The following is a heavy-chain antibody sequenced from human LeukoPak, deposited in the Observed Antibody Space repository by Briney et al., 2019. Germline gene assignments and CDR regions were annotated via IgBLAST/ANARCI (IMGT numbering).Heavy chain of an antibody. CDR3: ARVQGWELSTYYFDY. CDR2: IYTSGST. J-gene: IGHJ4*02. CDR1: GGSISSYY. V-gene: IGHV4-4*07. Sequence: SETLSLTCTVSGGSISSYYWSWIRQPAGKGLEWIGRIYTSGSTNYNPSLKSRVTMSVDTSKNQFSLKLSSVTAADTAVYYCARVQGWELSTYYFDYWGQGTLVTVSS. D-gene: IGHD1-26*01.